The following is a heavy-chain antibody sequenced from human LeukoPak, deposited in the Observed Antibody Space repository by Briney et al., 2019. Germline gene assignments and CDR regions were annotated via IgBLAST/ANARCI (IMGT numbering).Heavy chain of an antibody. CDR3: TWVQWLGEYNWFDP. Sequence: GGSLKLSCAASGFTFSGSAMHWVRQASGKGLEWVGRIRSKANFYATAYAASVKGRFTISRDDSKNTAYLQMNSLKTEDTAVYYCTWVQWLGEYNWFDPWGQGTLVTVSS. D-gene: IGHD6-19*01. J-gene: IGHJ5*02. CDR2: IRSKANFYAT. V-gene: IGHV3-73*01. CDR1: GFTFSGSA.